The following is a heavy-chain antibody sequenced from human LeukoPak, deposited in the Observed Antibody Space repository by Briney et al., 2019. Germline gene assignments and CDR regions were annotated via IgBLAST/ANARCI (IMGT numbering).Heavy chain of an antibody. V-gene: IGHV3-9*01. CDR3: AKDKGSMIRGYLSSIEV. CDR2: ISWNGGTI. CDR1: GFTFDDYA. Sequence: GRSLRLSCAASGFTFDDYAMHWVRQAPGKGLEWVSGISWNGGTIGYADSVKGRFTVSRDNAKNSLYLQMTSLRAEDTALYYCAKDKGSMIRGYLSSIEVWGQGTTVTVSS. J-gene: IGHJ6*02. D-gene: IGHD3-10*01.